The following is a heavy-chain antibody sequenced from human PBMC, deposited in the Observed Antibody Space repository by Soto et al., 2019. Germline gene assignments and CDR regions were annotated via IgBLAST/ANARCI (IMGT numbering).Heavy chain of an antibody. V-gene: IGHV4-59*08. Sequence: PSETLSLTCTVSGGSMNTYYWGWFRQPPGKGLEWVGYIYYSGSTTYSPSLKSRVTISVDTSKNQFSLKLNSVTAADTAVYYCAGAYYDVNGDSLYPWSQGTAVTVSS. CDR1: GGSMNTYY. J-gene: IGHJ5*02. D-gene: IGHD3-16*01. CDR2: IYYSGST. CDR3: AGAYYDVNGDSLYP.